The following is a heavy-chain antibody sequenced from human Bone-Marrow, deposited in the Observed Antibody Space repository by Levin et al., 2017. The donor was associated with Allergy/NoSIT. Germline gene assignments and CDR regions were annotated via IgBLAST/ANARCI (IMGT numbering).Heavy chain of an antibody. D-gene: IGHD3-3*01. J-gene: IGHJ6*02. Sequence: GGSLRLSCAASGFTFSTYDMHWVRQAPGKGLEWVALISYDGTTKYYADSVKGRFTISRDNSQNTLYLQMNSLRAEDTAVYYCAKDRGTLGRYDFLSGPSNRYFDYGMDVWGQGTTVIVS. CDR2: ISYDGTTK. CDR1: GFTFSTYD. CDR3: AKDRGTLGRYDFLSGPSNRYFDYGMDV. V-gene: IGHV3-30*18.